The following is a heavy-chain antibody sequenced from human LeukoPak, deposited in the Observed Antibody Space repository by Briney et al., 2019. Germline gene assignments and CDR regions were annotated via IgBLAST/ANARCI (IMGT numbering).Heavy chain of an antibody. CDR2: IYPGDSDT. CDR1: GYSFTSYW. V-gene: IGHV5-51*01. CDR3: ARSEELSLYYFDY. Sequence: PGESLQISCKGSGYSFTSYWIGWVRQLPGKGLEWMGIIYPGDSDTRYSLSFQGQVTISADKSISTAYLQWSSLKASDTAMYYCARSEELSLYYFDYWGQGTLVTVSS. D-gene: IGHD3-16*02. J-gene: IGHJ4*02.